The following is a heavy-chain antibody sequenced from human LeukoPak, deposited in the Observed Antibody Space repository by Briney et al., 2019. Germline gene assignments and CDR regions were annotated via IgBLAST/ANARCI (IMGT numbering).Heavy chain of an antibody. V-gene: IGHV3-48*04. CDR3: ARGVGSVAGTTDY. CDR1: GFSFGSYS. CDR2: ITGSGSST. J-gene: IGHJ4*02. D-gene: IGHD6-19*01. Sequence: GGSLRLSCVASGFSFGSYSMNWVRQAPGKGLEWVSYITGSGSSTDYAASVKGRFIISRDNAKDSLFLQMSSLRVEDTAVYYCARGVGSVAGTTDYWGQGNLVTVSS.